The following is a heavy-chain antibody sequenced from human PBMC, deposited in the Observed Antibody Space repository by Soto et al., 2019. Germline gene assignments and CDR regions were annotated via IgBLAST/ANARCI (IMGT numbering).Heavy chain of an antibody. CDR3: ARATYYYDSSGYYGFDY. Sequence: PGGSLRLSCAASGFTFSSYSMNWVRQAPGKGLEWVSSISSSSSYIYYADSVKGRFTISRDNAKNSLYLQMNSLRAEDTAVYYCARATYYYDSSGYYGFDYWGQGTLVTVSS. J-gene: IGHJ4*02. CDR2: ISSSSSYI. D-gene: IGHD3-22*01. CDR1: GFTFSSYS. V-gene: IGHV3-21*01.